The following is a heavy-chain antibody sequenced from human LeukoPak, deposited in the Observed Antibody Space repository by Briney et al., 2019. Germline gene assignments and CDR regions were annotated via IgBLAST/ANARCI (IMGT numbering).Heavy chain of an antibody. Sequence: GGSLRLSCGASGCTFNDYAMHWVRQAPGKGLEWVSGISLNSGTIGYADSVKGRFTISRDNAKNSLYLQMNSLRAEDTALYYCAKGDDAGYSYGMDVWGQGTTVTVSS. V-gene: IGHV3-9*01. CDR1: GCTFNDYA. CDR3: AKGDDAGYSYGMDV. D-gene: IGHD6-13*01. CDR2: ISLNSGTI. J-gene: IGHJ6*02.